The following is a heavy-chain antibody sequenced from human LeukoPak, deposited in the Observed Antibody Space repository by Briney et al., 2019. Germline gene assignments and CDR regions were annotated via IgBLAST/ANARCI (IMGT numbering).Heavy chain of an antibody. V-gene: IGHV4-34*01. CDR3: ARESHLTVD. J-gene: IGHJ4*02. CDR2: INHSGST. CDR1: GGSFSGYY. Sequence: SSETLSLTCAVYGGSFSGYYWSWIRQPPGKGLEWIGEINHSGSTNYNPSLKSRVTISVDTSKNQFSLKLSSVTAADTAVYYCARESHLTVDWGQGTLVTVSS. D-gene: IGHD7-27*01.